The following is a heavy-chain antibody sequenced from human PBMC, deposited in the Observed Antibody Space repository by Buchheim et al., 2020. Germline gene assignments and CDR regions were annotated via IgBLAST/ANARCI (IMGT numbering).Heavy chain of an antibody. D-gene: IGHD3-10*01. CDR3: ARELGSTYYFDY. CDR1: GYTFTRFY. J-gene: IGHJ4*02. CDR2: INPGGEPI. Sequence: VQLVQSGAEVKKPGASVRISCKASGYTFTRFYIHWFRQAPGQGLEWMGIINPGGEPITYALKFQGRVTMTRDTSTNTAYMELSSVRSEDTAMYYCARELGSTYYFDYWGQGTL. V-gene: IGHV1-46*03.